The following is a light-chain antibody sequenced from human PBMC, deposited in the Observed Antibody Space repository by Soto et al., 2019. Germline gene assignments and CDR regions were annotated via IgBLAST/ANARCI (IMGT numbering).Light chain of an antibody. V-gene: IGKV3-20*01. CDR3: QQYGSSRYT. Sequence: ETVLTQSPGTLSLSPGERATLSCRASQSVSSTWLAWYQQKPGQPPRLLIDGASSRASGIPDRFSGSGSGTEFTLTISRLEPDDFAVYYCQQYGSSRYTFGQGTKLEIK. CDR2: GAS. CDR1: QSVSSTW. J-gene: IGKJ2*01.